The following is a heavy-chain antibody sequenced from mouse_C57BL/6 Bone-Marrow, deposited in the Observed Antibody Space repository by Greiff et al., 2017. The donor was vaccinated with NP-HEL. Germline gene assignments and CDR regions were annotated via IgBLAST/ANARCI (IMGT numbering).Heavy chain of an antibody. CDR1: GYSITSGYY. CDR3: ARDRNYGSSLLDY. Sequence: EVKLMESGPGLVKPSQSLSLTCSVTGYSITSGYYWNWIRQFPGNKLEWMGYISYDGSNNYNPSLKNRISITRDTSKNQFFLKLNSVTTEDTATYYCARDRNYGSSLLDYWGQGTTLTVSS. V-gene: IGHV3-6*01. CDR2: ISYDGSN. D-gene: IGHD1-1*01. J-gene: IGHJ2*01.